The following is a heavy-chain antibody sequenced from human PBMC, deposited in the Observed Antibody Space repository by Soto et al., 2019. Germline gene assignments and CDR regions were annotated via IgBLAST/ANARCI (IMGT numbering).Heavy chain of an antibody. CDR3: ARVPGDGDGYYYYGMDV. CDR2: IYYSGST. J-gene: IGHJ6*02. Sequence: HVQLQESGPGLVKPSQTLSLTCTVSGGSISSGDYYWSWIRQPPGKGLEWIGYIYYSGSTYYNPSLQSRVTITVDTSKNQFSLTLSSVTAADTAVYYCARVPGDGDGYYYYGMDVWGQGTTVTVSS. D-gene: IGHD4-17*01. V-gene: IGHV4-30-4*01. CDR1: GGSISSGDYY.